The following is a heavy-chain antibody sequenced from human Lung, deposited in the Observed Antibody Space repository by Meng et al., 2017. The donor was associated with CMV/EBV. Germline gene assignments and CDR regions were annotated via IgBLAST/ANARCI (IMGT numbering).Heavy chain of an antibody. CDR2: IIPIFGTA. D-gene: IGHD1-26*01. CDR1: AGTFSSYA. J-gene: IGHJ3*02. CDR3: ARGSRSGELLTFQFAFDI. V-gene: IGHV1-69*05. Sequence: SVKVSXKASAGTFSSYAISWVRHAPGQGLEWMGGIIPIFGTANYAQKFQGRVTITTDESTSTAYMELSSLRSEDTAVYYCARGSRSGELLTFQFAFDIWGQGXMVTVSS.